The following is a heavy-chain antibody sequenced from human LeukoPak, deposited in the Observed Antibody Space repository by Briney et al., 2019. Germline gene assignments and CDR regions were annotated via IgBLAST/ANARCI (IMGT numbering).Heavy chain of an antibody. V-gene: IGHV4-34*01. CDR3: ARLRCSSTSCYLLGSIHFPKYYYYYMDV. CDR1: GGSFSGYY. D-gene: IGHD2-2*01. Sequence: PSETLSLTCAVYGGSFSGYYWSWIRQPPGKGLEWIGEINHSGSTNYNPSLKSRVTISVDTSKNQFSLKLSSVTAADTAVYYCARLRCSSTSCYLLGSIHFPKYYYYYMDVWGKGTTVTISS. J-gene: IGHJ6*03. CDR2: INHSGST.